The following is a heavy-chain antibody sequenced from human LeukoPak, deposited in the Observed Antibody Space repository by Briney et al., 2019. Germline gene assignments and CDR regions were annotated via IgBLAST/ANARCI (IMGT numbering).Heavy chain of an antibody. CDR1: GYTFTSYG. D-gene: IGHD2-8*01. Sequence: ASVKVSCKASGYTFTSYGISWVRQAPGQGLEWMGWISAYNGNTNYAQKLHGRVTMTTDTSTSTAYMELRSLRSDDTAVYYCARVPNVLMVYAAGDYWGQGTLVSVSS. V-gene: IGHV1-18*01. CDR3: ARVPNVLMVYAAGDY. CDR2: ISAYNGNT. J-gene: IGHJ4*02.